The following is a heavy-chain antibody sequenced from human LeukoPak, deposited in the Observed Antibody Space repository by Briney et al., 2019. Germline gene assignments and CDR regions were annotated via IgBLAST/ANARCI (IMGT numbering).Heavy chain of an antibody. CDR1: GFAFSSYA. Sequence: GGSLRLSCAASGFAFSSYAMSWVRQAPGKGLEWVSTISGSGAYTYYADSVKGRFTISRDNSKNTLYLQMNSLRAEDTAVYYCAATRDYYDSTDTSPFDYWGQGTLVTVSS. CDR3: AATRDYYDSTDTSPFDY. D-gene: IGHD3-22*01. V-gene: IGHV3-23*01. J-gene: IGHJ4*02. CDR2: ISGSGAYT.